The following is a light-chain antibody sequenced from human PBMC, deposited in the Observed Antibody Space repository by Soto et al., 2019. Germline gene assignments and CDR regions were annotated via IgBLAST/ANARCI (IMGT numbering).Light chain of an antibody. Sequence: QSVLTQPPSVSGVPGQRVTISCTGSSSNIGAHYNVHWYQQLPGTAPKLLIYGNSNRPSGVPDRFSGSKSGTSASLAITGLQAEDEADYYCQSYDDSLSAWVFGGGTKLTVL. CDR2: GNS. CDR1: SSNIGAHYN. CDR3: QSYDDSLSAWV. V-gene: IGLV1-40*01. J-gene: IGLJ3*02.